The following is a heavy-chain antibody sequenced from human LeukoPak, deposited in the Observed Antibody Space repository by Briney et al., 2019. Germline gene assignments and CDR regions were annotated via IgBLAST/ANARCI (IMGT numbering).Heavy chain of an antibody. CDR2: ISYDGRNE. J-gene: IGHJ4*02. CDR3: AKRGDRSGYPAYFDY. V-gene: IGHV3-30*18. CDR1: GFSFNNYG. D-gene: IGHD3-22*01. Sequence: PGRSLRLFCAASGFSFNNYGMFWVRQAPGKGLEWGAVISYDGRNEYYEGSVKGRFTISRDNSKNTLYLEMNSMRVEDTAVYYCAKRGDRSGYPAYFDYWGQGTLVTVSS.